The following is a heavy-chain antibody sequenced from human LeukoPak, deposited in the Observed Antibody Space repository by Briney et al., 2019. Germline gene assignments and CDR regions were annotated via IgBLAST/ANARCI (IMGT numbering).Heavy chain of an antibody. J-gene: IGHJ3*02. CDR1: GYSFTSYW. D-gene: IGHD1-26*01. CDR2: IYPGDSDT. CDR3: ARLVQRWEPLAFDI. V-gene: IGHV5-51*01. Sequence: GESLKISCNSSGYSFTSYWIGWVRQMPGKGLEWMGIIYPGDSDTRYSPSFQGQVTISADKSISTAYLQWSSLKASDTAMYYCARLVQRWEPLAFDIWGQGTMVTVSS.